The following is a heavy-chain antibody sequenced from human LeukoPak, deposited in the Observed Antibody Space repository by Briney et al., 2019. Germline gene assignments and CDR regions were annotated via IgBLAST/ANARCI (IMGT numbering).Heavy chain of an antibody. J-gene: IGHJ4*02. Sequence: GGSLRLSCAASGFTVSSNYMSWVRQAPGKGLEWVSVIYSGGSTYYADSVKGRFTISRDNSKNTLYLQMNSLRAEDTAVYYCARVGPNSYSSSWYYFDYWGQGTLVTVSS. CDR3: ARVGPNSYSSSWYYFDY. CDR2: IYSGGST. CDR1: GFTVSSNY. V-gene: IGHV3-66*02. D-gene: IGHD6-13*01.